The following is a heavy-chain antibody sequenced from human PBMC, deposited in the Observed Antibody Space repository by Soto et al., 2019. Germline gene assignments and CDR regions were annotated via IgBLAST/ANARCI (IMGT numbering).Heavy chain of an antibody. Sequence: SETLSLTCTVSGGSISSGGYYWSWLRQHPGKGLEWIGYIYHSGSTYYNPSLKRRVTISLDTSKNQFALKLSSVTAAVTAVYFCARAELRPWSGPWGQGT. CDR1: GGSISSGGYY. D-gene: IGHD3-16*01. J-gene: IGHJ5*02. CDR2: IYHSGST. V-gene: IGHV4-31*03. CDR3: ARAELRPWSGP.